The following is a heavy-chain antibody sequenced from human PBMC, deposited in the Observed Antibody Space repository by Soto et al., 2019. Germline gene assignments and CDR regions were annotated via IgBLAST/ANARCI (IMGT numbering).Heavy chain of an antibody. J-gene: IGHJ3*02. Sequence: EVQLLESGGSLVQPGGSLRLSCAASGFTFSRYAMSWVRQAPGAGLEVVSGISASRGHTYYADSGNGLFTISRHNPRNAVFLQMNSLTAEDTALYYCGKDPNGESVGARDMWGRGTMVTVAS. CDR3: GKDPNGESVGARDM. CDR1: GFTFSRYA. CDR2: ISASRGHT. D-gene: IGHD4-17*01. V-gene: IGHV3-23*01.